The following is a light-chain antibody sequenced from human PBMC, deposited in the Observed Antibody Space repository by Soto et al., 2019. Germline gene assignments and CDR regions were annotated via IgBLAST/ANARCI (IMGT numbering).Light chain of an antibody. V-gene: IGKV3-20*01. CDR3: QVFGYPPLYT. CDR2: GAS. J-gene: IGKJ2*01. CDR1: QSVSSGD. Sequence: ETVLTQSPDTLSLSPGERATLSCRASQSVSSGDLNWYQQKPGQAPRLLIYGASGRANGIPDRFSGSGSGTDFTLTISRLEPEDFAVYYCQVFGYPPLYTFGQGTKLEIK.